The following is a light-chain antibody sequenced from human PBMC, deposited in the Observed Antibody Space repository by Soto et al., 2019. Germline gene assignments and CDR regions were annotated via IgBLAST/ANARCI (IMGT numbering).Light chain of an antibody. CDR3: QQRTNWPSST. CDR2: DAS. J-gene: IGKJ5*01. CDR1: QSVNSY. Sequence: EIVLTQSPATLSLSPGERATLSCRASQSVNSYLAWYRQRPGQAPRLLIHDASSRATGIPARFSGSGSGTDFTLTISSLEPEDFAVYYCQQRTNWPSSTFGQGTRLEIK. V-gene: IGKV3-11*01.